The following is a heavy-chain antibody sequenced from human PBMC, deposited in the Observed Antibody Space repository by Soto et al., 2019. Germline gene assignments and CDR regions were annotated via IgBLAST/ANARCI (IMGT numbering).Heavy chain of an antibody. Sequence: SETLSLTCTVSGGSISSSSYYWGWIRQPPGEGLEWIGSIYYSGRTYYNPSLKSRVTISVDTSKKQFSLKLSSVTAADTAVYYCARLGIAVAGTDYWGQGTLVTVYS. J-gene: IGHJ4*02. V-gene: IGHV4-39*01. CDR3: ARLGIAVAGTDY. CDR1: GGSISSSSYY. D-gene: IGHD6-19*01. CDR2: IYYSGRT.